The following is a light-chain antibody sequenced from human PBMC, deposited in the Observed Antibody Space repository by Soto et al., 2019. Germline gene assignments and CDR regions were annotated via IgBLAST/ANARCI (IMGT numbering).Light chain of an antibody. CDR1: QSVSSN. V-gene: IGKV3-15*01. CDR3: QQYNNWPPWT. Sequence: EIVMTQPPATLSVSPGERATLSCRASQSVSSNLACYQQKPGQAPRLLIYGASTRATGIPARFSGSGSGTEFTLTISSLQSEDFAVYYCQQYNNWPPWTFGQGTKVDIK. CDR2: GAS. J-gene: IGKJ1*01.